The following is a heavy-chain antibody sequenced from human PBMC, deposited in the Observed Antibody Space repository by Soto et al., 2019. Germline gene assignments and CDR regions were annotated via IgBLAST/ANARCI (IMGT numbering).Heavy chain of an antibody. CDR2: ITAGNGTT. CDR1: GYTFTSYA. CDR3: ARDLVMDV. D-gene: IGHD2-8*02. V-gene: IGHV1-3*01. Sequence: QGQLVQSGAGVKKPGASVKVSCKASGYTFTSYAMHWVRQAPEQRLEWMGWITAGNGTTKSSRKYQGRVTITRDTAASTAYMELSSPRSEETAVYYCARDLVMDVWGQGTTVTVSS. J-gene: IGHJ6*02.